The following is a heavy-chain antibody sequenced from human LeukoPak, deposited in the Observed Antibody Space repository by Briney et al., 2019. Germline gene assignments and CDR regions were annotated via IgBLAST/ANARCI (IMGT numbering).Heavy chain of an antibody. V-gene: IGHV5-10-1*01. CDR3: ASLEMATDY. J-gene: IGHJ4*02. D-gene: IGHD5-24*01. CDR2: IDPSDSYT. Sequence: GESLKFPCKGFAYRFTSYWIRWGRPLPGKGWEWMGRIDPSDSYTNYSPSFQGRVTISADKSISAAYLQWASLKASDTAMYYCASLEMATDYWGQGTLVTVSS. CDR1: AYRFTSYW.